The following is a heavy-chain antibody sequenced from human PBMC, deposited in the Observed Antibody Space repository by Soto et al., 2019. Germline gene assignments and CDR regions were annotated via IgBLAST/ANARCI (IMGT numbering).Heavy chain of an antibody. CDR1: GGSVCSYRAG. CDR3: ARGEQYSGRIFDY. V-gene: IGHV6-1*01. D-gene: IGHD1-26*01. J-gene: IGHJ4*01. Sequence: LTGASSGGSVCSYRAGWSWDRKSPSRGLEWLGRTYYRSKWYYEYAVSVRGRITINPDTSKNQYSLQLNSVTPEDTAVYFCARGEQYSGRIFDYWGQGTLVTVSS. CDR2: TYYRSKWYY.